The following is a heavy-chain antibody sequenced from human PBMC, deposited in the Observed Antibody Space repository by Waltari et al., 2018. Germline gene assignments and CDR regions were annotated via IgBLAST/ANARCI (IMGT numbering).Heavy chain of an antibody. J-gene: IGHJ5*02. CDR2: IYYSGST. CDR1: GDSMNNYY. Sequence: QVQLQESGPGLVKPSETLSLTCTVSGDSMNNYYWTWIRQSPGKGLEWIGYIYYSGSTNYNPSLERRITISIKPSKTQFALKLSSVTAADTAVYYCAGSGGNGDYDRWGQGTQVTVSS. V-gene: IGHV4-59*01. D-gene: IGHD4-17*01. CDR3: AGSGGNGDYDR.